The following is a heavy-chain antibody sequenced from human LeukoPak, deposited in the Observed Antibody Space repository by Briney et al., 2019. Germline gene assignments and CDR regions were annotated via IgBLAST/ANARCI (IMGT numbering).Heavy chain of an antibody. CDR1: GGSISSSSYY. Sequence: SETLSLTCTVSGGSISSSSYYWGWIRQPPGKGLEWIGSIYYSGSTYYNPSLKSRVTISVDTSKNQFSLKLSSVTAADTAVYYCARVEATHDAFDIWGQGTMVTVSS. D-gene: IGHD1-26*01. V-gene: IGHV4-39*07. CDR2: IYYSGST. J-gene: IGHJ3*02. CDR3: ARVEATHDAFDI.